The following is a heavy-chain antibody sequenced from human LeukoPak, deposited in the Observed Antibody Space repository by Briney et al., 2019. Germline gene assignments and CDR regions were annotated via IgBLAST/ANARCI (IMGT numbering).Heavy chain of an antibody. J-gene: IGHJ4*02. CDR2: IRYDGSNK. Sequence: GESLRLSCAASGFTFSSYGMHWVRQAPGKGLEWVAFIRYDGSNKYYADSVKGRFTISRDNSKNTLYLQMNSLRAEDTAVYYCAKLADGDQVVITQKAIDYWGQGTLVTVSS. V-gene: IGHV3-30*02. CDR3: AKLADGDQVVITQKAIDY. CDR1: GFTFSSYG. D-gene: IGHD3-22*01.